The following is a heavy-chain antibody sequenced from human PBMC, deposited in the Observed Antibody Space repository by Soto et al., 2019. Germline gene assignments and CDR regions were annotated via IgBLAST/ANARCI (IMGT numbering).Heavy chain of an antibody. J-gene: IGHJ4*02. V-gene: IGHV1-3*01. D-gene: IGHD6-19*01. Sequence: QVQLVQSGAEVKKPGASVKVSCKASGYTFTSYAMHWVRQAPGQRLEWMGWINAGNGNTKYSQKFQGRVTITRDTSASTAYMELSSLRSEDTAVYYCAKDSRRQWLVQRPAPYFDYWGQGTLVTVSS. CDR1: GYTFTSYA. CDR3: AKDSRRQWLVQRPAPYFDY. CDR2: INAGNGNT.